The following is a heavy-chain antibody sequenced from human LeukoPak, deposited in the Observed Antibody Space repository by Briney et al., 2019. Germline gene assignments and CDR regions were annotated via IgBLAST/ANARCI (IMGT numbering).Heavy chain of an antibody. J-gene: IGHJ4*02. V-gene: IGHV1-18*01. D-gene: IGHD2-2*02. Sequence: ASVKVSCKASGYTFTSYGISWVRQAPGQGLEWMGWISAYNGNTNYAQKLQGRVTMTTDTSTSTAYMELRSLGSDDTAVYYCAREYCSSTSCYILDYWGQGTLVTVSS. CDR1: GYTFTSYG. CDR2: ISAYNGNT. CDR3: AREYCSSTSCYILDY.